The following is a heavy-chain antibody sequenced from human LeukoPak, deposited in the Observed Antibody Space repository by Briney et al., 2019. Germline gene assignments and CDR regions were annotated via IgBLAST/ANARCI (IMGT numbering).Heavy chain of an antibody. V-gene: IGHV4-34*01. CDR1: GGSFSGYY. CDR3: ARVGNSGSYWYYYYYMDV. D-gene: IGHD1-26*01. J-gene: IGHJ6*03. CDR2: INHSGST. Sequence: PSETLSLTCAVYGGSFSGYYWSWIRQPPGKGLEWIGEINHSGSTYYNPSLKSRVTISVDTSKNQFSLKLSSVTAADTAVYYCARVGNSGSYWYYYYYMDVWGKGTTVTVSS.